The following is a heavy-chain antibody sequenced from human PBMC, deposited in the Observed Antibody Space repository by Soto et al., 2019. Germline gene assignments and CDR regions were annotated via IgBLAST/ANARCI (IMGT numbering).Heavy chain of an antibody. Sequence: GGSLRLSCAASGFTVSSNYMSWVRQAPGKGLEWVSVIYSGSSTYYADSVKGRFTISRDNSKNTLYLQMNSLRAEDTAVYYCARASFTLAGYSGYFDYWGQGTLVTVSS. CDR1: GFTVSSNY. J-gene: IGHJ4*02. D-gene: IGHD3-22*01. CDR2: IYSGSST. CDR3: ARASFTLAGYSGYFDY. V-gene: IGHV3-66*01.